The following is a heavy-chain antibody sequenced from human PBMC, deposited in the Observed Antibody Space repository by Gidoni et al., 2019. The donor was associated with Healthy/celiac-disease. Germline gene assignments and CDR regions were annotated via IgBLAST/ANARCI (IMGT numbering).Heavy chain of an antibody. Sequence: QLQLQASGPGLVQPSETLSLTCTVPGGSISSYYWSWIRQPPGKGLEWIGYIYYSGSTNYNPSLKSRVTISVDTSKNQFSLKLSSVTAADTAVYYCARSHLGPFDIWGQGTMVTVSS. J-gene: IGHJ3*02. CDR1: GGSISSYY. V-gene: IGHV4-59*01. CDR2: IYYSGST. CDR3: ARSHLGPFDI. D-gene: IGHD7-27*01.